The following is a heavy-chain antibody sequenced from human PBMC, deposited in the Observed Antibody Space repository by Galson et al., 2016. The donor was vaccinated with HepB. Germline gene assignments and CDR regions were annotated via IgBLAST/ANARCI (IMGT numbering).Heavy chain of an antibody. V-gene: IGHV2-70*01. CDR3: ARIKGRRDGYNFHNAFCI. Sequence: PALVKPTQTLTLTCTFSGFSLSTSGMCVSWIRQPPGRALEWLALIDWGDDKYYSTSLKTRLTISKDTSKNQVVLTMTNMDPVDTATYYCARIKGRRDGYNFHNAFCIWGQGTMVTVSS. CDR2: IDWGDDK. CDR1: GFSLSTSGMC. J-gene: IGHJ3*02. D-gene: IGHD5-24*01.